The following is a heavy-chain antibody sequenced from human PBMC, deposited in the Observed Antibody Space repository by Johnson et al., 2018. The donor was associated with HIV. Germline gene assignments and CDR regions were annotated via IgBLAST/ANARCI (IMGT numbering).Heavy chain of an antibody. CDR3: RATIPRDAFDI. CDR1: GFTFDDHG. Sequence: VQLVESGGGVVRPGGSLRLSCAASGFTFDDHGMSWVRQSPGKGLEWVSAVSGSGTGTYYADSVKGRVTISRDNSKSTLYLQMNSLRAEDTAVYYTRATIPRDAFDIWGQGTMVTVSS. J-gene: IGHJ3*02. D-gene: IGHD5-12*01. V-gene: IGHV3-23*04. CDR2: VSGSGTGT.